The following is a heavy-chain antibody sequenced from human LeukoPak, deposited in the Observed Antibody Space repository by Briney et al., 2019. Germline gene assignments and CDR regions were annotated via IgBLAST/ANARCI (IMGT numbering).Heavy chain of an antibody. D-gene: IGHD3-10*01. J-gene: IGHJ4*02. CDR1: GGTFSSYA. Sequence: SVKVSCKASGGTFSSYAISWVRQAPGQGLEWMGGIIPIFGTANYAQKFQGRVTITADESTSTAYMELSSLRSEDTAVYYCARDGSRWSRFDYWGQGTLVTVSS. CDR3: ARDGSRWSRFDY. V-gene: IGHV1-69*13. CDR2: IIPIFGTA.